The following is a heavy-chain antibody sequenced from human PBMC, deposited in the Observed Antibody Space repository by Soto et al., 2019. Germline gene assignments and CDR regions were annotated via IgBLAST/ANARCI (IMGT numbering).Heavy chain of an antibody. J-gene: IGHJ5*02. D-gene: IGHD3-16*01. V-gene: IGHV4-31*03. CDR3: ARGEDHDFWGSCNWLDP. CDR1: GGSLRGGPYY. Sequence: SETLSLTCTVSGGSLRGGPYYWHWIRQQPGKGLEWIGYIYYSGITHYNPSLQSRVAISLDTSQNQFSLNLSSVTSADTAIYYCARGEDHDFWGSCNWLDPWGQGTLVTVSS. CDR2: IYYSGIT.